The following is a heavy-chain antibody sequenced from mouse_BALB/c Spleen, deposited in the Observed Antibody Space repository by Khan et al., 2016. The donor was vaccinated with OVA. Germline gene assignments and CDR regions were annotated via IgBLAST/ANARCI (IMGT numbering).Heavy chain of an antibody. CDR1: GYTFTDYY. CDR2: ISPGSGDT. V-gene: IGHV1-77*01. D-gene: IGHD1-2*01. CDR3: ARRNYFGYTFAY. Sequence: QVRLQQSGAELARPGASVKLSCKASGYTFTDYYINWVKQRTGQDLEWIGEISPGSGDTYYNERFKGKATLTADKSSSTAYMQLSSLTSEAAAVYCCARRNYFGYTFAYWGQGTLVTVSA. J-gene: IGHJ3*01.